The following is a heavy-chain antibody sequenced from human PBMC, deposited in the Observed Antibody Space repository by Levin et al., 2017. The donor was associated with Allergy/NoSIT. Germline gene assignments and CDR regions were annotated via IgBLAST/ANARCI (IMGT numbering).Heavy chain of an antibody. CDR2: ISWNSGSI. CDR3: AKDMRRLPPSIAPSWVAFDI. D-gene: IGHD6-6*01. Sequence: GGSLRLSCAASGFTFDDYAMHWVRQAPGKGLEWVSGISWNSGSIGYADSVKGRFTISRDNAKNSLYLQMNSLRAEDTALYYCAKDMRRLPPSIAPSWVAFDIWGQGTMVTVSS. CDR1: GFTFDDYA. J-gene: IGHJ3*02. V-gene: IGHV3-9*01.